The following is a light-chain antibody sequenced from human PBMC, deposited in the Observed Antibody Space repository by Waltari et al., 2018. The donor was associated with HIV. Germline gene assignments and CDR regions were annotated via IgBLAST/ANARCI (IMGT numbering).Light chain of an antibody. V-gene: IGKV1-39*01. CDR2: AAS. CDR3: QQGYNTPHT. Sequence: DIQMTQSPSSLSASVGDRVTITCRASQSISSYLNWYQQTPGKAPKLLIYAASNLQSGVRSRFSASGSGTDFTLTISSLQPEDFATYYCQQGYNTPHTFGQGTKLDIK. CDR1: QSISSY. J-gene: IGKJ2*01.